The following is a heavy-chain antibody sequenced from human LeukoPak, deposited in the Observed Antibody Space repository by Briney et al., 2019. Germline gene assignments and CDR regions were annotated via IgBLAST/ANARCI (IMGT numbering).Heavy chain of an antibody. J-gene: IGHJ4*02. CDR1: GFTFSSDG. Sequence: PGGSLRLSCAAAGFTFSSDGMHWVRQAPGKGREWVAFIRYDGSNKYYADSVKGRFTISRDNSKNTLYLQMSSLRAEDTAVYYCAKASSHYYGSGSYYNVDYWGQGTLVTVSS. V-gene: IGHV3-30*02. CDR3: AKASSHYYGSGSYYNVDY. CDR2: IRYDGSNK. D-gene: IGHD3-10*01.